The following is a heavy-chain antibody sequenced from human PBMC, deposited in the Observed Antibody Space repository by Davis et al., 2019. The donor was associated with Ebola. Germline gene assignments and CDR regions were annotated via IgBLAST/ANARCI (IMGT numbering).Heavy chain of an antibody. J-gene: IGHJ5*02. V-gene: IGHV4-4*02. D-gene: IGHD3-3*01. CDR3: ARLYYDFWFDP. CDR2: INHSGST. CDR1: GGSISSSSW. Sequence: SETLSLTCAVSGGSISSSSWWSWFRQPPGKGLEWIGEINHSGSTNYNPSLKSRVTISVDTSKNQFSLKLSSVTAADTAVYYCARLYYDFWFDPWGQGTLVTVSS.